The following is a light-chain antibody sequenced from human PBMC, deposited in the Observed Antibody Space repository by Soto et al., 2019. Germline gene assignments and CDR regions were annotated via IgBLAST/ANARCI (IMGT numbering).Light chain of an antibody. CDR1: STDIGGYNY. CDR2: DVS. CDR3: GSCTSTIPLYV. Sequence: QSALTQPAAVSGSPGQSITISCTGTSTDIGGYNYVSWYQQHPGKVPKLIIYDVSNRPSGVSNRFSGSKSGNAASLTISGLQAEDEADYYCGSCTSTIPLYVFGTGTKLTVL. J-gene: IGLJ1*01. V-gene: IGLV2-14*03.